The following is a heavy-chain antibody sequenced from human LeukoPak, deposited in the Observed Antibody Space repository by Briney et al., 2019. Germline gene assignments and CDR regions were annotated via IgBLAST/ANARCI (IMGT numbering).Heavy chain of an antibody. CDR3: ARDWRAYSSSSAALFDY. CDR1: GGSISSYY. CDR2: IYYSGST. V-gene: IGHV4-59*01. J-gene: IGHJ4*02. D-gene: IGHD6-6*01. Sequence: SETLSLTCTVSGGSISSYYWSWIRQPPGKGLEWIGYIYYSGSTNYNPSLKSRVTISVDTSKNQFSLKLSSVTAEDTAVYYCARDWRAYSSSSAALFDYWGQGTLVTVSS.